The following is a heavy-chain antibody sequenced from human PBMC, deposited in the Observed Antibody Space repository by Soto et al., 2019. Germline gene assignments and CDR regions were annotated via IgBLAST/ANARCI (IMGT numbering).Heavy chain of an antibody. V-gene: IGHV4-31*03. Sequence: SETLSLTCTVSGGSISSGGYYWSWIRQHPGKGLEWIGYIYYSGSTYYNPSLKSRVTISVDTSKNQFSLKLSSVTAADTAVYYCAASSSWSTYLHYWGQGTLVTVSS. CDR1: GGSISSGGYY. J-gene: IGHJ4*02. CDR2: IYYSGST. CDR3: AASSSWSTYLHY. D-gene: IGHD6-13*01.